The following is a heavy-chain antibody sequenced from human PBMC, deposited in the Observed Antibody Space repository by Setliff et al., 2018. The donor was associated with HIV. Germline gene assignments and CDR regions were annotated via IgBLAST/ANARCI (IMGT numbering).Heavy chain of an antibody. D-gene: IGHD3-22*01. CDR1: GGSFSAYS. Sequence: SETLSLTCAVYGGSFSAYSWTWIRQPPGKGLEWIGEINHSGSTNYNPSLKSRVTISVDTSKNQFSLKLRSVTAADTAIYYCARSDLDNGSGYFDYYSYYMDVWGRGTTVTVSS. V-gene: IGHV4-34*01. CDR3: ARSDLDNGSGYFDYYSYYMDV. CDR2: INHSGST. J-gene: IGHJ6*03.